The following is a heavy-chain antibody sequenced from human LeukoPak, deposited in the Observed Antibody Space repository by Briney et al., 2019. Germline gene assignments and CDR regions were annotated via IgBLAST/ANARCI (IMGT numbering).Heavy chain of an antibody. CDR2: ISGSGGRT. D-gene: IGHD5-18*01. CDR1: GFTFSGYW. J-gene: IGHJ4*02. V-gene: IGHV3-23*01. Sequence: GGSLRLSCAASGFTFSGYWMTWVRQAPGKGLEWVSAISGSGGRTYYADSVKGRFTISRDNSKNTLYLQMNSLRAEDTAVYYCAKDHSYSYGQRPSDYWGQGTLVTVSS. CDR3: AKDHSYSYGQRPSDY.